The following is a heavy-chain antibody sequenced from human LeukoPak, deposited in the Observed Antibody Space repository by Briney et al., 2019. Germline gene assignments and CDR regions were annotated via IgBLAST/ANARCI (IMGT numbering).Heavy chain of an antibody. V-gene: IGHV4-4*07. CDR1: GGSISSYY. CDR3: ARDSGSYHIVDYMDV. J-gene: IGHJ6*03. CDR2: IYTSGST. D-gene: IGHD1-26*01. Sequence: PSETLSLTCTVSGGSISSYYWSWIRQPAGKGLEWIGRIYTSGSTNYNPSLKSRVTMSVDTSKNQFSLKLSSVTAADTAVYYCARDSGSYHIVDYMDVWGKGTTVTVSS.